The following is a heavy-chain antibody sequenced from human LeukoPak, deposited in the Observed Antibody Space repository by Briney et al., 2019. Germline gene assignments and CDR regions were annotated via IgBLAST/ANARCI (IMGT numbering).Heavy chain of an antibody. D-gene: IGHD4-23*01. Sequence: GGSLRLSCVASGFIFSSYGMSWVRQAPGKGLEWVSAIGGSGGSTYYADSVKGRFTISRDNSKNTLYLQMNSLRAEDTAVYYCAKDRPTVVTRRHYFDYWGQGILVTVSS. CDR2: IGGSGGST. V-gene: IGHV3-23*01. CDR3: AKDRPTVVTRRHYFDY. J-gene: IGHJ4*02. CDR1: GFIFSSYG.